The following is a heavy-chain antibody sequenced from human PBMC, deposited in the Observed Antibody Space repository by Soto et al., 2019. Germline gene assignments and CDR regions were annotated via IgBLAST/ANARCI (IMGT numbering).Heavy chain of an antibody. D-gene: IGHD3-10*01. CDR2: IDPSASYT. CDR1: GSSFTSYW. V-gene: IGHV5-10-1*01. Sequence: PGESLKISCTGSGSSFTSYWISWVRQMPGPGLEWRGRIDPSASYTNYSPSFQGHVTISADKSISTAYLQWSSLKASDTAMYYCARVDKGSGYYYYYGMDVWGQGTTVTVSS. J-gene: IGHJ6*02. CDR3: ARVDKGSGYYYYYGMDV.